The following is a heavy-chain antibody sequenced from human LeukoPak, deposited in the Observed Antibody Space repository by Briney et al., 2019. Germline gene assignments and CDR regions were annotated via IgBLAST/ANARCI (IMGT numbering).Heavy chain of an antibody. J-gene: IGHJ4*02. D-gene: IGHD4-17*01. CDR2: TSSRSNYT. Sequence: GGSLRLSCAASGFTFSDYYMSWIRQAPGKGLEWVSYTSSRSNYTNYADSVKGRFTISRDNAKNSLYLQMNSLRAEDTAVYYCARSFYGDYGRFDYWGPGTLVTVSS. CDR1: GFTFSDYY. CDR3: ARSFYGDYGRFDY. V-gene: IGHV3-11*03.